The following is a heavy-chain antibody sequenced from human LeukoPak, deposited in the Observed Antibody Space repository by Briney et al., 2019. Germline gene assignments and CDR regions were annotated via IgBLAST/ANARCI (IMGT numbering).Heavy chain of an antibody. J-gene: IGHJ4*02. CDR3: TTDSEGQQRLGVFDY. V-gene: IGHV3-15*01. D-gene: IGHD6-25*01. CDR1: GFTFSNAW. Sequence: GGSLRLSCAASGFTFSNAWMSWVRQAPGKGLEWVGRIKSKTDGGTTDYAAPVKGRFTISRDDSKNTLYLQMNSLKTEDTAVYYCTTDSEGQQRLGVFDYWGQGTLVTVSS. CDR2: IKSKTDGGTT.